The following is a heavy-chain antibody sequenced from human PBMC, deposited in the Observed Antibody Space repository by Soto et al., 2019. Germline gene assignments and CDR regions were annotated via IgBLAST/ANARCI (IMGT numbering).Heavy chain of an antibody. CDR3: ATSQHSSSWVS. Sequence: ASVKVSCKASGYTFTGYYMHWVRQAPGQGLEWMGWISAYNGNTNYAQKLQGRVTMTTDTSTSTAYMELRSLRSDDTAVYYCATSQHSSSWVSWGQGTLVTVSS. J-gene: IGHJ5*02. V-gene: IGHV1-18*04. CDR2: ISAYNGNT. CDR1: GYTFTGYY. D-gene: IGHD6-13*01.